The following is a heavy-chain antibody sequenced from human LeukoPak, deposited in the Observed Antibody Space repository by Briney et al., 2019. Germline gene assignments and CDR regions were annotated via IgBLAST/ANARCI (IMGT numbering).Heavy chain of an antibody. V-gene: IGHV4-59*01. CDR2: IHNSGNT. CDR3: ARECTTGTNLSWFDS. J-gene: IGHJ5*01. D-gene: IGHD1-1*01. Sequence: SETLSFTCTVSGVSISSYYWSWIRQPPGKGLEWIGHIHNSGNTNYNPSLKSRVTLSVDTSKNQFSLKLSSVTAADTAVYYCARECTTGTNLSWFDSGGWGTLVIVSS. CDR1: GVSISSYY.